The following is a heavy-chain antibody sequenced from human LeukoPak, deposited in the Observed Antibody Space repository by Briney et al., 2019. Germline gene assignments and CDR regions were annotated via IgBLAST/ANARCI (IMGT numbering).Heavy chain of an antibody. D-gene: IGHD3-9*01. V-gene: IGHV3-23*01. J-gene: IGHJ4*02. CDR3: TKGTLSTGDY. Sequence: GGSLRLSCVASGFTYSNYDMTWVRQAPGKGMGWVSGISGSGGNTYYADSVKGRFTISRDNSKNTLYLQMSSLRAEDTAVYYCTKGTLSTGDYWGQGTLVTVSS. CDR1: GFTYSNYD. CDR2: ISGSGGNT.